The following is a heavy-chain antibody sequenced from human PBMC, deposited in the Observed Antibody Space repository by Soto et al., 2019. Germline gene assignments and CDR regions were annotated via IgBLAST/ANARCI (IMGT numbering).Heavy chain of an antibody. V-gene: IGHV3-30-3*01. CDR2: ISYDDSNK. J-gene: IGHJ5*02. CDR1: GFTFSTCA. D-gene: IGHD3-9*01. CDR3: XXXXXXXXYFDFLLGTPFDA. Sequence: QVQLVESGGGVVQPGRSLRLSCAASGFTFSTCAMHWVRQAPGKGLEWVAVISYDDSNKYYADSVKSRFIISRDNTKXXXXXXXXXXXXXXXXXXXXXXXXXXXXYFDFLLGTPFDAWGQGTLVTVSS.